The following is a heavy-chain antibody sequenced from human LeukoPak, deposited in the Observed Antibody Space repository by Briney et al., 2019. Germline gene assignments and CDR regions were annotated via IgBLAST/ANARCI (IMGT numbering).Heavy chain of an antibody. CDR2: IYYSGST. CDR1: GGPISSYY. J-gene: IGHJ3*02. CDR3: EGDYPKKWNDAARAGESDAFDI. Sequence: SETLSLTCTVPGGPISSYYWSWIRQPPGKGLGWIGYIYYSGSTNHNPSLKSQDTISLDTSQNQFSLKLSCVAAADPAVYCCEGDYPKKWNDAARAGESDAFDIWGQGTMVTVSS. V-gene: IGHV4-59*01. D-gene: IGHD1-1*01.